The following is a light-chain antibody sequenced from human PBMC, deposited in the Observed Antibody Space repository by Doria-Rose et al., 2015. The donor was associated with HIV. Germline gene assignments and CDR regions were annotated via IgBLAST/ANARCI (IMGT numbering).Light chain of an antibody. CDR1: QDISNY. Sequence: MTQSPSSLSASVGDRVTITCQASQDISNYLNWYQQKPGKAPKLLIYDASNLETGVPSRFSGSGSGTDFTFTISSLQPEDIATYYCQQYDNLPPGITFGQGTRLEIK. CDR3: QQYDNLPPGIT. V-gene: IGKV1-33*01. J-gene: IGKJ5*01. CDR2: DAS.